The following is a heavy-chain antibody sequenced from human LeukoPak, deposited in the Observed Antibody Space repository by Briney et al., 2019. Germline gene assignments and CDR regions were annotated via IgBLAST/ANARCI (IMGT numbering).Heavy chain of an antibody. J-gene: IGHJ4*02. CDR2: ISWNSGSI. D-gene: IGHD4/OR15-4a*01. V-gene: IGHV3-9*01. Sequence: PGRSLRLSCAASGFTFDDYAMHWVRQAPGKGLEWVSGISWNSGSIGYADSVKGRFTISRDNAKNSLYLQMNSLRAEDTAVYYCARVYGADYWGQGTLATVSS. CDR1: GFTFDDYA. CDR3: ARVYGADY.